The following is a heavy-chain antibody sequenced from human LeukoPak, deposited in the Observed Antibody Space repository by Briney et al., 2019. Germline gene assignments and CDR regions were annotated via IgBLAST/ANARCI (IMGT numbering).Heavy chain of an antibody. D-gene: IGHD2-2*01. J-gene: IGHJ4*02. CDR2: IYYSGST. V-gene: IGHV4-39*01. Sequence: SETLSLTCTVSGGSISSSSYYWGRIRQPPGKGLVWTGSIYYSGSTYYNPSLKSRVTISVDTSKNQFSLKLNSVTAADTAVYYCASPLGYCSSTDCYGDYWGQGTLVTVSS. CDR3: ASPLGYCSSTDCYGDY. CDR1: GGSISSSSYY.